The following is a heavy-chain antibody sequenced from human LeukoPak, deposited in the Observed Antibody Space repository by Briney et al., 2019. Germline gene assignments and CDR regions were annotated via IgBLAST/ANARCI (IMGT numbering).Heavy chain of an antibody. D-gene: IGHD6-6*01. CDR1: GYTFTGYY. CDR3: ARDQDRIAARQEDAFDI. V-gene: IGHV1-2*02. CDR2: INPNSGGT. Sequence: ASVKVSCKASGYTFTGYYMHWVRQAPGQGLEWMGWINPNSGGTNYAQKFQGRVTMTRDTSISTAYMELSRLRSDDTAVYYCARDQDRIAARQEDAFDIWAKGQWSPSLQ. J-gene: IGHJ3*02.